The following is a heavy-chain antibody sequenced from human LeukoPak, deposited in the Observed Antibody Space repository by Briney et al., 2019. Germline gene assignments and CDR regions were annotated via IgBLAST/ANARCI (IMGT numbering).Heavy chain of an antibody. Sequence: GRSLRLSCAASGFTFSSSWMHWVRQAPGKGLLWVSRINSDGSSTSYADSVKGRFTISRDNARNTLYLQMNSLRAEDTAVYYCARDETGYWGQGTLVTVSS. CDR3: ARDETGY. J-gene: IGHJ4*02. CDR2: INSDGSST. CDR1: GFTFSSSW. V-gene: IGHV3-74*01.